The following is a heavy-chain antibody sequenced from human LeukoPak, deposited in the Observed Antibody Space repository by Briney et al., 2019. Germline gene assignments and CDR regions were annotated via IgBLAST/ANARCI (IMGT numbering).Heavy chain of an antibody. V-gene: IGHV4-34*01. CDR1: GGSFSGYY. CDR3: ARGSGFGELVPWFDP. CDR2: INHSGST. D-gene: IGHD3-10*01. Sequence: SETLSLTCAVYGGSFSGYYWSWIRQPPGKGLEWIGEINHSGSTNYNPSLKSRVTISVDTSKNQFSLKLSSVTAADTAVYYCARGSGFGELVPWFDPWGQGTLVTVSS. J-gene: IGHJ5*02.